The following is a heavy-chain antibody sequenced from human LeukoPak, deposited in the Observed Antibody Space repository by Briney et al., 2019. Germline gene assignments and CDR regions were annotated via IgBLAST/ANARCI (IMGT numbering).Heavy chain of an antibody. CDR2: INRDGRSI. J-gene: IGHJ4*02. V-gene: IGHV3-74*01. CDR3: ARPGYCSGGACYSK. D-gene: IGHD2-15*01. CDR1: GFSFSSYW. Sequence: GGSLRLSCAGCGFSFSSYWMHWVRHAPGKGRVWVSRINRDGRSINYADSVKGPFTISRDNAKNTLYLQMTSLRAEDTAVYYCARPGYCSGGACYSKWGQGTLVTVSS.